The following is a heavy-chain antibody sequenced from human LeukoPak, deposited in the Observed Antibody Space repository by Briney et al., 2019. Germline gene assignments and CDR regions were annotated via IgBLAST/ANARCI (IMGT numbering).Heavy chain of an antibody. J-gene: IGHJ6*03. V-gene: IGHV1-46*01. D-gene: IGHD4-11*01. CDR2: INPSGGST. CDR1: GYTFTSYY. Sequence: ASVKVSCKASGYTFTSYYTHWVRQAPGQGLEWMGIINPSGGSTSYAQKFQGRVTMTRDMSTSTVYIELSSLRSEDTAVYYCARDAGAYSNYTGYYYYMDVWGKGTTVTVSS. CDR3: ARDAGAYSNYTGYYYYMDV.